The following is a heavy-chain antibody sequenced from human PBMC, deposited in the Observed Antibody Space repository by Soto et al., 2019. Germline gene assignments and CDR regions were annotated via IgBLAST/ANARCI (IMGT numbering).Heavy chain of an antibody. CDR3: AKDAGGYGDLYYFDY. V-gene: IGHV3-30*18. CDR2: ISYDGSNK. CDR1: GFTFSSYG. Sequence: PGGSLRLSCAASGFTFSSYGMHWVRHAPGKGLEWVAVISYDGSNKYYADSVKGRFTISRDNSKNTLYLQMNSLRAEDTAVYYCAKDAGGYGDLYYFDYWGQGTLVTV. D-gene: IGHD4-17*01. J-gene: IGHJ4*02.